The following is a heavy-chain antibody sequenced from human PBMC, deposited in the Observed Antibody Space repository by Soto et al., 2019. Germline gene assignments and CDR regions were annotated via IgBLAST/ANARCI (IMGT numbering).Heavy chain of an antibody. J-gene: IGHJ6*02. CDR1: GFTFSSYG. CDR3: AKVHVGAPRGENGMDV. V-gene: IGHV3-30*18. Sequence: GGSLRLACAASGFTFSSYGMHWVRQAPGKGLEWVAVISYDGSNKYYADSVKGRFTISRDNSKNTLYLQMNSLRAEDTAVYYCAKVHVGAPRGENGMDVWGQATMVTGSS. D-gene: IGHD3-10*01. CDR2: ISYDGSNK.